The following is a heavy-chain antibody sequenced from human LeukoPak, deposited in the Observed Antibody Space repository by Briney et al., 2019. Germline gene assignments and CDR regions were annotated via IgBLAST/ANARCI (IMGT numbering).Heavy chain of an antibody. CDR1: GFTFSSYA. D-gene: IGHD3-10*01. CDR3: ARDASGYYGMDV. CDR2: ISYDGSNK. V-gene: IGHV3-30-3*01. J-gene: IGHJ6*02. Sequence: GRSLRLSCAASGFTFSSYAMHWVRQAPGKGLEWVAVISYDGSNKYYADSVKGRFTISRDNSKNTLYLQMNSLRAEDTAAYYCARDASGYYGMDVWGQGTTVTVSS.